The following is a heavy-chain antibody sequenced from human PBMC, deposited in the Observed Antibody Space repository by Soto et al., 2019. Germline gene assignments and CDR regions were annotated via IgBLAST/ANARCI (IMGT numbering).Heavy chain of an antibody. V-gene: IGHV4-34*01. D-gene: IGHD3-3*01. J-gene: IGHJ5*02. CDR2: INHSGTT. CDR3: ARWYYDFWSGFFTHYFDP. CDR1: GGSFSGYY. Sequence: PSETLSLTCAVYGGSFSGYYWSWIRQPPGKGLEWIAEINHSGTTNYNPSLESRVTISIDTSKNQFSLKLTSVTAADTAVYYCARWYYDFWSGFFTHYFDPWGQGTQVTVSS.